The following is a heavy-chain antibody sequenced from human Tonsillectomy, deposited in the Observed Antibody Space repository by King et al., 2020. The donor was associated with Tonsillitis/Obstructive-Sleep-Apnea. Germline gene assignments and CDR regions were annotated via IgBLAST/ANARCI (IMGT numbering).Heavy chain of an antibody. CDR2: IWYDGSNK. V-gene: IGHV3-33*01. CDR3: ARDGGNYLYYFDF. J-gene: IGHJ4*02. CDR1: GFTFSDYG. D-gene: IGHD1-26*01. Sequence: VQLVESGGGVVQPGRSLRLSCTASGFTFSDYGMHWVRQAPGKGLEWVAIIWYDGSNKYYADSVKGRFTISRDDSKNTLFLQMNSLRAEDTAVYYCARDGGNYLYYFDFWGQGTLVTVSS.